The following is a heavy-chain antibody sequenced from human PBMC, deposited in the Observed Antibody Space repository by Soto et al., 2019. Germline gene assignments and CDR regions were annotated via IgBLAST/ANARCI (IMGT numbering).Heavy chain of an antibody. V-gene: IGHV4-39*01. D-gene: IGHD3-10*01. CDR3: ARHCPQRSQSLWFGERGPYYMDV. CDR1: GGSISSSSYY. Sequence: PSETLSLTCTVSGGSISSSSYYWGWIRRPPGKGLEWIGSIYYSGSTYYNPSLKSRVTISVDTSKNQFSLKLSSVTAADTAVYYCARHCPQRSQSLWFGERGPYYMDVWGKGTTVTVSS. CDR2: IYYSGST. J-gene: IGHJ6*03.